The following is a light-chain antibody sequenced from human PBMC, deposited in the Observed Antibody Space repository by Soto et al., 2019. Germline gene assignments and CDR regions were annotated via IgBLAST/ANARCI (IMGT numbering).Light chain of an antibody. J-gene: IGKJ1*01. Sequence: SLSASVGDRVTITCRASQSISSYLNWYQQKPGKVPKLLIYAASSLQSGVPSRFSGSGSGTDFTLTISSLQPEDFATYYCQQSYSTPRTFGQGTKVDIK. V-gene: IGKV1-39*01. CDR1: QSISSY. CDR2: AAS. CDR3: QQSYSTPRT.